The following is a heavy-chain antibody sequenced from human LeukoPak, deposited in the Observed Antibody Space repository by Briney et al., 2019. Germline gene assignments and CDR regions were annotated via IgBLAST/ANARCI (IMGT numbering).Heavy chain of an antibody. J-gene: IGHJ3*02. CDR1: GGSFSGYY. V-gene: IGHV4-34*01. CDR2: INHSGST. D-gene: IGHD5-24*01. Sequence: CAVXGGSFSGYYWSWIRQPPGKGLEWIGEINHSGSTDYNPSLTSRVTISVDTSKNQFSLKLSSVTAADTAVYYCASPPVEMATIDAFDIWGQGTMVTVSS. CDR3: ASPPVEMATIDAFDI.